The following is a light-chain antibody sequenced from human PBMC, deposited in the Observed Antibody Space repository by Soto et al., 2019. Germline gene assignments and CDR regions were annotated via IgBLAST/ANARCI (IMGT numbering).Light chain of an antibody. CDR2: DVS. CDR3: CSYAGSYTFYV. J-gene: IGLJ1*01. V-gene: IGLV2-11*01. Sequence: QSVPTQPRSVSGSPGQSVTISCTGTSSDVGGYNYVSWYQQHPGKSPKLMIYDVSKRPSGVPGCFSGSNSGNTASLTISGLQAEDAADYYCCSYAGSYTFYVFGTGTKVTVL. CDR1: SSDVGGYNY.